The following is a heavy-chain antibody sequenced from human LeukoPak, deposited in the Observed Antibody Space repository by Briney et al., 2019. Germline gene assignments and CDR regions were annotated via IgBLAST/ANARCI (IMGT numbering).Heavy chain of an antibody. J-gene: IGHJ4*02. CDR3: ARSPHFSSSNPYFDY. CDR2: IIPIFGTA. V-gene: IGHV1-69*13. Sequence: SVKVSCKASGGTFSSYAISWVRQAPGQGLEWMGGIIPIFGTANYAQKFQGRVTITADESTSTAYMELSSLRSEDTAVYYCARSPHFSSSNPYFDYWGQGTLVTVSS. CDR1: GGTFSSYA. D-gene: IGHD6-13*01.